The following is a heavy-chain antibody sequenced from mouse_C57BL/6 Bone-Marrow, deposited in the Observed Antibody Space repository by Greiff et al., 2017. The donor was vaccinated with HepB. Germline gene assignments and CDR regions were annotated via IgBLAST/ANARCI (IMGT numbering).Heavy chain of an antibody. Sequence: QVQLKQSGPELVKPGASVKISCKASGSAFSSSWLKWVKQRPGKGLGWIGRIYPGDGDTNYNGKFKGKATLTADKSSSTAYMQLSSLTSEDSAVYFCARTVPSWFAYWGQGTLVTVSA. CDR2: IYPGDGDT. V-gene: IGHV1-82*01. CDR3: ARTVPSWFAY. D-gene: IGHD1-1*01. CDR1: GSAFSSSW. J-gene: IGHJ3*01.